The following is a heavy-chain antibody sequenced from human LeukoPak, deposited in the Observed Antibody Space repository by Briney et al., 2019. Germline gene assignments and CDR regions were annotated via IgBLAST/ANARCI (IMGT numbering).Heavy chain of an antibody. Sequence: GGSLRLSCAASGFTFSDYSMNWVRQAPGKGLEWVSSIFRRNSYIYYSDSVKGRFTISRDDAKNSLYLQMNSLRADDTAMYHCARVSRVAYSSSWYLDYWGQGTLVTVSS. D-gene: IGHD6-13*01. CDR2: IFRRNSYI. CDR1: GFTFSDYS. CDR3: ARVSRVAYSSSWYLDY. J-gene: IGHJ4*02. V-gene: IGHV3-21*06.